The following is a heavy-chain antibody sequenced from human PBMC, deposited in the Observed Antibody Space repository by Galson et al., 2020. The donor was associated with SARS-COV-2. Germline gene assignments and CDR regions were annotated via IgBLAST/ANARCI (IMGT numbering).Heavy chain of an antibody. V-gene: IGHV3-30-3*01. CDR2: ISYDGSNK. Sequence: GESLKISCAASGFTFSSYAMHWVRQAPGKGLEWVAVISYDGSNKYYADSVKGRFTISRDNSKNTLYLQMNSLRAEDTAVYYCARSGGGAFFDYWGRGTLVTVSS. CDR1: GFTFSSYA. J-gene: IGHJ4*02. CDR3: ARSGGGAFFDY. D-gene: IGHD3-16*01.